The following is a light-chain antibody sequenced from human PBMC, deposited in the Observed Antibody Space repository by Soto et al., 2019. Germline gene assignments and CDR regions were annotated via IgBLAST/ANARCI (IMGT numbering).Light chain of an antibody. CDR3: AAWDDSLNRYV. J-gene: IGLJ1*01. Sequence: QSVLTQPPSASGTPGQRVTISCSGSSSNIGSNTVNWYQQLPGTAPKLLIYSNNQRPSGVPDRFSGSKSGTSASLAISGLQSEDEADYYCAAWDDSLNRYVFGTG. V-gene: IGLV1-44*01. CDR1: SSNIGSNT. CDR2: SNN.